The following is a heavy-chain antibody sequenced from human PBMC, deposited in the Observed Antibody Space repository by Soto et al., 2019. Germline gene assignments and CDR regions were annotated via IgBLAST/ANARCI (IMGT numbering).Heavy chain of an antibody. CDR1: GFTFSSYG. V-gene: IGHV3-30*18. CDR2: ISYDGSNK. Sequence: QVQLVESGGGVVQPGRSLRLSCAASGFTFSSYGMHWVRQAPGKGLEWVAVISYDGSNKYYADSVKGRFTISRDNSKNTLYLQMNSLRAEDTAVYYCAKERRLYGPLVYWGQGTLVTVSS. D-gene: IGHD1-26*01. CDR3: AKERRLYGPLVY. J-gene: IGHJ4*02.